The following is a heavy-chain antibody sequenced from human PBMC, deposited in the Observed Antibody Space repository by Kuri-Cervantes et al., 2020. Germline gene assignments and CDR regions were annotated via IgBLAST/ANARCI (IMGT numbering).Heavy chain of an antibody. CDR1: GYTFTSYY. Sequence: ASVKVSCKASGYTFTSYYMHWVRQAPGQGLEWMGWINPNSGGTNYAQKFQGWVTMTRDTSISTAYMELSSLTSEDTAVYYCACFVEGDAFDIWGQGTMVTVSS. V-gene: IGHV1-2*04. CDR2: INPNSGGT. J-gene: IGHJ3*02. D-gene: IGHD3-3*01. CDR3: ACFVEGDAFDI.